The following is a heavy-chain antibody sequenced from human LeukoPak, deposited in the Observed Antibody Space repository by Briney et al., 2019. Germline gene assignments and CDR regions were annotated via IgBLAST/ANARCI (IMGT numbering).Heavy chain of an antibody. CDR3: ARRGIRASSSWYYYYYMDV. D-gene: IGHD6-13*01. J-gene: IGHJ6*03. V-gene: IGHV4-59*01. CDR2: IYYSGST. CDR1: GGSISSYS. Sequence: SETLSLTCTVSGGSISSYSWSWIRQPPGKGLEWIGYIYYSGSTNYNPSLKSRVTISVDTSKNQFSLKMSSVTAADTAVYYCARRGIRASSSWYYYYYMDVWGKGTTVTVSS.